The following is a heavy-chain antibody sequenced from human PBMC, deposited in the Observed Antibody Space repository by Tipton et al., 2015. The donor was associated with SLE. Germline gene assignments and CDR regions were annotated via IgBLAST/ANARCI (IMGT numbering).Heavy chain of an antibody. D-gene: IGHD3-10*01. V-gene: IGHV4-4*08. J-gene: IGHJ6*03. CDR1: GGSFTIFY. Sequence: TLSLTCTVSGGSFTIFYWNWIRQAPGKGLEWIGDIYTTGRTKYNPSLGSRVTMSVDTSKNEFSLKLTSVTGADTAVYYCARGSYGSSAKHSYYYYMDVWGKGTTVTVSS. CDR2: IYTTGRT. CDR3: ARGSYGSSAKHSYYYYMDV.